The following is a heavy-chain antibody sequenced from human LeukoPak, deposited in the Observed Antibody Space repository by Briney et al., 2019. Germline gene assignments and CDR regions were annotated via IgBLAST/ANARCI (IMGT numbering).Heavy chain of an antibody. J-gene: IGHJ5*02. CDR1: GFTFSSYA. CDR2: ISGSGGST. V-gene: IGHV3-23*01. Sequence: GGSLRLSCAGSGFTFSSYALTWVRQAPGKGLEWVSAISGSGGSTYYADSVKGRFTISRDNAKNSLYLQMNSLRAEDTAVYYCARENPPRWFDPWGQGTLVTVSS. CDR3: ARENPPRWFDP. D-gene: IGHD1-14*01.